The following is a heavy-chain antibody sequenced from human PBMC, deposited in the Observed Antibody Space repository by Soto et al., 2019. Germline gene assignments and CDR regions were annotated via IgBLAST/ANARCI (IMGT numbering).Heavy chain of an antibody. J-gene: IGHJ6*02. D-gene: IGHD7-27*01. Sequence: QVQLVESGGGLVKPGGSLRLSCAASGFTFSDYYMSWIRQAPGKGLEWVSYISSSSSYTNYADSVKGRFTISRDNAKNSLYLQMNSLRAEDTAVYYCARDQATGSRWYYYGMDVWGQGTTVTVSS. V-gene: IGHV3-11*06. CDR2: ISSSSSYT. CDR3: ARDQATGSRWYYYGMDV. CDR1: GFTFSDYY.